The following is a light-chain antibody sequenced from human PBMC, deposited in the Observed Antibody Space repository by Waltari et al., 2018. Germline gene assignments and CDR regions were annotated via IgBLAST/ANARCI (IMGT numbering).Light chain of an antibody. Sequence: DAVLTQSPLSLPATLGQPASISCKSSQSLVHRGGNTYLNWFQQRPGQSPRRLISKVSTRDSGVLDRFSGSGSGTDFTLKISRVEAEDFGVYYCMQGTHWPYTFGQGTRLEIK. J-gene: IGKJ5*01. CDR1: QSLVHRGGNTY. CDR2: KVS. CDR3: MQGTHWPYT. V-gene: IGKV2-30*02.